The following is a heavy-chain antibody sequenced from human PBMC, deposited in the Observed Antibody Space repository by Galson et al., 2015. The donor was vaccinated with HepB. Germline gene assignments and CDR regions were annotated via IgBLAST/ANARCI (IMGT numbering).Heavy chain of an antibody. CDR1: GFTFSSYG. CDR2: IWYDGSNK. J-gene: IGHJ6*02. V-gene: IGHV3-33*01. D-gene: IGHD3-3*01. Sequence: SLRLSCAASGFTFSSYGMHWVRQAPGKGLEWVAVIWYDGSNKYYADSVKGRFTISRDNSKNTLYLQMNSLRAEDTAVYYCARDPLRFLEWMAGYYGMDVWGQGTTVTVSS. CDR3: ARDPLRFLEWMAGYYGMDV.